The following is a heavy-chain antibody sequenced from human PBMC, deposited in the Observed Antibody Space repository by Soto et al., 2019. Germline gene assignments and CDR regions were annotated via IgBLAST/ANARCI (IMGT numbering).Heavy chain of an antibody. CDR1: GGSIYRSGYY. Sequence: SETLSLTCTVSGGSIYRSGYYWGWIRQPPGRGLEWIGNIDYNGVTYSNPSLKSRVTISRDTSKNQFSLKLTSVTAADTALYYCGKVLVGATGHTDSDSWGPGTPATVSS. V-gene: IGHV4-39*01. D-gene: IGHD2-15*01. J-gene: IGHJ4*02. CDR3: GKVLVGATGHTDSDS. CDR2: IDYNGVT.